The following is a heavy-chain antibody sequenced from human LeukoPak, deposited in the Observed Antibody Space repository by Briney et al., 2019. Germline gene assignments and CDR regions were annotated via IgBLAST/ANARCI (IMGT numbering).Heavy chain of an antibody. CDR2: IYSGGST. D-gene: IGHD2-2*01. J-gene: IGHJ3*02. Sequence: PGGSLRLSCAASGFTVSSNYMSWVRQAPGKGLEWVSVIYSGGSTYYADSVKGRFTISRDNSKNTLYLQMNSLRAEDTAVYYCARDYEIQLRAFDIWGQGTMVTVSS. CDR3: ARDYEIQLRAFDI. CDR1: GFTVSSNY. V-gene: IGHV3-53*01.